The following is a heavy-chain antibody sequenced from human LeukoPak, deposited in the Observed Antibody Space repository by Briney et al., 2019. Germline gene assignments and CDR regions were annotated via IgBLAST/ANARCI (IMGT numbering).Heavy chain of an antibody. D-gene: IGHD3-10*01. CDR3: ARAYRGYYGSGSHPYYYYYMDV. J-gene: IGHJ6*03. CDR2: IYASGST. V-gene: IGHV4-61*02. Sequence: SQTLSLTCTVSGGSISRGSYYCGWIRQPAGKGLEWSGRIYASGSTNYNPSLKSRVTISVHTSKNQFSLKLSSLTAADTAVYSCARAYRGYYGSGSHPYYYYYMDVWGKGTTVTVSS. CDR1: GGSISRGSYY.